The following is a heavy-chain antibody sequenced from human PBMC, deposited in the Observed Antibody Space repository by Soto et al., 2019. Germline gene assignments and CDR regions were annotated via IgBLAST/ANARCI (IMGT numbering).Heavy chain of an antibody. CDR1: GGSIGSSSYY. Sequence: QLQLQESGPGLVKPSETLSLTCTVSGGSIGSSSYYWGWIRQPPGKGLEWIGSIYYSGSTYYNPSLKSRVTISVDTSKNQFSLKLSSVTAADTAVYYCARNRRGSGFPGTNYFDYWGQGTLVTVSS. CDR2: IYYSGST. CDR3: ARNRRGSGFPGTNYFDY. V-gene: IGHV4-39*01. J-gene: IGHJ4*02. D-gene: IGHD6-19*01.